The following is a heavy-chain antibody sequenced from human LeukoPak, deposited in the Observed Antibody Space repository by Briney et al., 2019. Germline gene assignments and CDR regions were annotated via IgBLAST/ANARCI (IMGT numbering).Heavy chain of an antibody. CDR1: GGTFSSYA. CDR2: IIPILGIA. CDR3: ARTPSRIAATSDFDY. Sequence: GASVKVSCKASGGTFSSYAISWVRQAPGQGLEWMGRIIPILGIANYAQKFQGRVTITADKSTSTAYMELSSLRSEDTAVYYCARTPSRIAATSDFDYWGQGTLVTVSS. D-gene: IGHD6-13*01. V-gene: IGHV1-69*04. J-gene: IGHJ4*02.